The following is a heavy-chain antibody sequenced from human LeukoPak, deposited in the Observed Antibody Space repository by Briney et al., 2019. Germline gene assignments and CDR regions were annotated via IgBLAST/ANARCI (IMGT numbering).Heavy chain of an antibody. CDR2: ISGSGGST. Sequence: GGSLRLSCAASGFTFSSYAMSWVRQAPGKGLEWVSAISGSGGSTYYADSVKGRFTISRDNAKNSLYLQMNSLRAEDTAVYYCARVPYYYDQDFDYWGQGTLVTVSS. CDR1: GFTFSSYA. D-gene: IGHD3-22*01. J-gene: IGHJ4*02. CDR3: ARVPYYYDQDFDY. V-gene: IGHV3-23*01.